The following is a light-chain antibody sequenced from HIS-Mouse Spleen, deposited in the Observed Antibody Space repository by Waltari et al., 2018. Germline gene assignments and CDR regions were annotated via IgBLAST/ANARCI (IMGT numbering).Light chain of an antibody. Sequence: EIVMTQSPATLSVSPGERATLPCRASQRVSSNLAGYQQKPGQAPRLLIYGASTRATGIPARFSGSGSGTEFTLTISSMQSEDFAVYYCQQYNNWPWTFGQGTKVEIK. J-gene: IGKJ1*01. V-gene: IGKV3-15*01. CDR3: QQYNNWPWT. CDR2: GAS. CDR1: QRVSSN.